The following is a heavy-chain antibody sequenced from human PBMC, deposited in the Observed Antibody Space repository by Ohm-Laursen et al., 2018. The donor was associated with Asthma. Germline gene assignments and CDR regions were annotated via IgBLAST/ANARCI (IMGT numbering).Heavy chain of an antibody. Sequence: SLRLSCAASGFTFSSYAMHWVRQAPGKGLAWVAVISYDGSNKYYADSVKGRFTISRDNSKNTLYLQMNSLRAEDTAVYYCARSLIAAAGHYYYYYGMDVWGQGTTVTVSS. D-gene: IGHD6-13*01. CDR2: ISYDGSNK. CDR1: GFTFSSYA. CDR3: ARSLIAAAGHYYYYYGMDV. V-gene: IGHV3-30-3*01. J-gene: IGHJ6*02.